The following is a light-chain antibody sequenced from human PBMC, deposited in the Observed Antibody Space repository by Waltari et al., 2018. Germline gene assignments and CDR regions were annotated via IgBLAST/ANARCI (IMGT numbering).Light chain of an antibody. CDR2: YAS. Sequence: EIVLTQSPPFRSVTLKEKVTFTCQASQSIGSSLHWYQQKPDQSPKLLIKYASQSISGVPSRFSGSGSGTDFTLTINNLEAEDAATYYCQQSSSFPLTFGGGTKVETK. CDR1: QSIGSS. CDR3: QQSSSFPLT. V-gene: IGKV6-21*02. J-gene: IGKJ4*01.